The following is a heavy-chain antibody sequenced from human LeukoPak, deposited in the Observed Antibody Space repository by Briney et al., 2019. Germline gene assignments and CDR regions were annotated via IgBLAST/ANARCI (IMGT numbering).Heavy chain of an antibody. D-gene: IGHD3/OR15-3a*01. CDR3: ARVRRGTDHDAFDI. CDR2: IIPIFSTA. V-gene: IGHV1-69*05. J-gene: IGHJ3*02. Sequence: ASVKVSCKASGGTFSSYAISWVRQAPGQGLEWMGGIIPIFSTANYAQKFQGRVTITTDESTSTAYMELSSLRSEDTAVYYCARVRRGTDHDAFDIWGQGTMVTVSS. CDR1: GGTFSSYA.